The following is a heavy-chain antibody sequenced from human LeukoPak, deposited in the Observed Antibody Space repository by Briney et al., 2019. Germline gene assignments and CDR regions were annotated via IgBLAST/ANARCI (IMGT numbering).Heavy chain of an antibody. V-gene: IGHV3-23*01. CDR1: GFTVSGNY. CDR2: ISGSGGST. J-gene: IGHJ4*02. CDR3: AKASPADYFDY. Sequence: PGGSLRLSCAASGFTVSGNYMSWVRQAPGKGLEWVSVISGSGGSTYYADSVKGRFTISRDNSKNTLYLQMNSLRAEDTAVYYCAKASPADYFDYWGQGTLVTVSS.